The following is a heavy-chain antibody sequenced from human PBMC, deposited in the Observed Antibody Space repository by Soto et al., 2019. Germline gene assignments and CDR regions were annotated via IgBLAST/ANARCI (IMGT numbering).Heavy chain of an antibody. D-gene: IGHD5-18*01. CDR2: ISYDGRNK. CDR3: AKGVSGQLCFDH. CDR1: GFTYSSYD. Sequence: QVQLVESGGGVVQPGRSLRLSCEASGFTYSSYDIHWVRQAPGKGLEWVAFISYDGRNKYYTDSVKGRFTISRDNSKNTLYLQMASLRPEDMAVYYCAKGVSGQLCFDHWGPGTLVTVSS. J-gene: IGHJ4*02. V-gene: IGHV3-30*18.